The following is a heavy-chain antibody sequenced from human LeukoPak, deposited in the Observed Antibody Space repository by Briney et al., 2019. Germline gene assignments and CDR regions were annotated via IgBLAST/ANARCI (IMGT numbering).Heavy chain of an antibody. CDR1: GGSIISYY. CDR3: AREGTAGTNLNWFDP. D-gene: IGHD1-1*01. J-gene: IGHJ5*02. Sequence: PSETLSLTCTVSGGSIISYYWSWIRQPPGKGLEGIGYISYSGSTNFNPSLKSRGTISVDTSKNQFSLKLSSVTAADTAVYYCAREGTAGTNLNWFDPWGQGTLVTVSS. V-gene: IGHV4-59*01. CDR2: ISYSGST.